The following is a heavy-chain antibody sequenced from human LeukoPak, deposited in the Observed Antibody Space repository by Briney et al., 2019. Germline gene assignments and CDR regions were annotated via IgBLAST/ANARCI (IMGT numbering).Heavy chain of an antibody. CDR3: ARDRYGTGSYKYFQH. Sequence: GGSLRLSCAASGFTVSSNYMSWVRQAPGKGLEWVSVIYSGGSTYYADSVKGRFTISRDNSKNTLYLQMNSLRAEDTAVYYCARDRYGTGSYKYFQHWGQGTLVTVSS. CDR1: GFTVSSNY. V-gene: IGHV3-53*01. D-gene: IGHD3-10*01. J-gene: IGHJ1*01. CDR2: IYSGGST.